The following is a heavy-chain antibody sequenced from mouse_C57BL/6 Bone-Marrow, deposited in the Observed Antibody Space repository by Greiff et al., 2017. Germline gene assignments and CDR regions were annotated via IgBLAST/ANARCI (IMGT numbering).Heavy chain of an antibody. J-gene: IGHJ2*01. CDR3: ARRAMITTLFDY. D-gene: IGHD2-1*01. CDR2: INSDGGST. Sequence: DVKLVESGGGLVQPGESLKLSCESNEYEFPSHDMSWVRKTPEKRLELVAAINSDGGSTYYPDTMERRFIISRDNTKKTLDLQMSSLRSEDTALYYCARRAMITTLFDYWGQGTTLTVSS. V-gene: IGHV5-2*03. CDR1: EYEFPSHD.